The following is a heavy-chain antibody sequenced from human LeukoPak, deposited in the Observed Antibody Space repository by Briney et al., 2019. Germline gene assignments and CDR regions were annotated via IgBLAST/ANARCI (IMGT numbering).Heavy chain of an antibody. J-gene: IGHJ4*02. V-gene: IGHV3-74*01. Sequence: PGGSLRLSCAASGFTFSNSWMHWVRQAPGQGLVWVSRINSDGRTTTYADSVKGRFTISRDNAKNTLYLQMNSLRAEDTAVYYCAMIKEGWGQGTLVTVSS. D-gene: IGHD3-22*01. CDR2: INSDGRTT. CDR1: GFTFSNSW. CDR3: AMIKEG.